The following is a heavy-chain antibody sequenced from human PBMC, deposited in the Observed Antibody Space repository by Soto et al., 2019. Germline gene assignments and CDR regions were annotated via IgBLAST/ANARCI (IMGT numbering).Heavy chain of an antibody. D-gene: IGHD5-18*01. CDR3: AKKAQVTHGMDV. V-gene: IGHV3-30*18. J-gene: IGHJ6*02. Sequence: GGSLRLSCAASGFTVRSYGMHWVRQAPGKGLEWVAVISYDGSNKYYADSVKGRFTISRDNSKNTLYLQMNSLRAEDTAVYYCAKKAQVTHGMDVWGQGTTVTVSS. CDR1: GFTVRSYG. CDR2: ISYDGSNK.